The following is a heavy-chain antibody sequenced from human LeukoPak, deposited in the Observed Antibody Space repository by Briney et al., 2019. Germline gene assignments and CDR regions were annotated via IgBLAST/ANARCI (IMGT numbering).Heavy chain of an antibody. D-gene: IGHD1/OR15-1a*01. CDR2: IRFDGSSK. CDR1: GFIFSDYG. Sequence: PGGSLGLSCAASGFIFSDYGILWVRQAPGKGLEWVAFIRFDGSSKYYTDSVKGRFTISRDNSRNTVYLQMNSLRVEDTAVYYCAKEGTASKPSDLDYWGQGTLVTVSS. J-gene: IGHJ4*02. CDR3: AKEGTASKPSDLDY. V-gene: IGHV3-30*02.